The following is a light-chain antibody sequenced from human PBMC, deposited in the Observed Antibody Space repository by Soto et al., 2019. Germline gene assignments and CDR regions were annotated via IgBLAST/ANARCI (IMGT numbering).Light chain of an antibody. V-gene: IGLV1-47*01. Sequence: QSVLTQPPSASGTPGQRVTISCSGSSSNIGTNYVYWYQHLPGTAPKLLIYRNNERPSVVPDRFSVSKSGTSASLAISGLRSEDEAVYYCAGWDASLSGWVFGGGTKVTVL. CDR2: RNN. CDR1: SSNIGTNY. J-gene: IGLJ3*02. CDR3: AGWDASLSGWV.